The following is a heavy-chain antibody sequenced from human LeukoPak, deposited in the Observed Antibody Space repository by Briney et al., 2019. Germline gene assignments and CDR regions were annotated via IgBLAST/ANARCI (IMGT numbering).Heavy chain of an antibody. D-gene: IGHD1-26*01. CDR1: GFTFSSYG. V-gene: IGHV3-33*08. Sequence: PGGSLRLSGAASGFTFSSYGMHWGRRAPGKGLEWVAVIWYDGTNKYYADSVKGRFTISRDNSKNALYLQMNSLRAEDTAVYYCARDRVGASDWGQGTLVTVSS. CDR2: IWYDGTNK. J-gene: IGHJ4*02. CDR3: ARDRVGASD.